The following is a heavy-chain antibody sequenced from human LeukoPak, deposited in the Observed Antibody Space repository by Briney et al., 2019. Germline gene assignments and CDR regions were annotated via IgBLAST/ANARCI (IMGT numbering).Heavy chain of an antibody. CDR1: GGTFSSYA. Sequence: ASVKVSCKASGGTFSSYAISWVRQAPGQGLEWMGRIIPILGIANYAQKFQGRVTITADKSTSTAYMELSSLRSEDTAVYYCARDLTTYCGGDCYSNDYWGQGTLVTVSS. CDR3: ARDLTTYCGGDCYSNDY. D-gene: IGHD2-21*02. J-gene: IGHJ4*02. V-gene: IGHV1-69*04. CDR2: IIPILGIA.